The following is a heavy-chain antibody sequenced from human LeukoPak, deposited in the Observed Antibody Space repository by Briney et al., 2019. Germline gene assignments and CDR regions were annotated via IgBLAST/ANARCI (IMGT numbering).Heavy chain of an antibody. J-gene: IGHJ4*02. D-gene: IGHD2-21*02. CDR3: ARAYCGGDCYPVDY. V-gene: IGHV3-30-3*01. Sequence: GGSLRLSCAASGFTFSSYAMHWVRQAPGKGLEWVAVISYDGSNKYYADSVKGRFTISRDNPKNTLYLQMNSLRAEDTAVYYCARAYCGGDCYPVDYWGQGTLVTVSS. CDR2: ISYDGSNK. CDR1: GFTFSSYA.